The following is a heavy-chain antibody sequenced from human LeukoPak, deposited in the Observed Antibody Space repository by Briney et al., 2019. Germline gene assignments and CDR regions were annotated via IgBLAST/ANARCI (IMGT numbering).Heavy chain of an antibody. CDR1: GYRFTNYW. CDR3: STYPYDSSAT. V-gene: IGHV5-51*01. D-gene: IGHD3-22*01. Sequence: GESLKISCKGSGYRFTNYWIGWVRQMPGKGLEWMGIIYPGDSDTRYSPSFQGQVTIPVDTSISTAYLQWRSLKASDTAMYYCSTYPYDSSATWGQGTLVTVSS. CDR2: IYPGDSDT. J-gene: IGHJ4*02.